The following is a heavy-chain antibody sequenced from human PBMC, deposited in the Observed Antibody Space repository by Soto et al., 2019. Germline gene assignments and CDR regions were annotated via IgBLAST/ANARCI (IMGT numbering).Heavy chain of an antibody. V-gene: IGHV3-53*01. D-gene: IGHD4-4*01. Sequence: EVQLVESGGGLIQAGGSLRLSCAASGFTASGNYMSWVRQAPGKGLEWVSVIYGGGSTDYADSVKGRFTISRDNSKNTLYLQKNSLRAEDTAVYYCVRADYSNSYGYYGMDVWGQGTTVTVSS. CDR3: VRADYSNSYGYYGMDV. CDR1: GFTASGNY. CDR2: IYGGGST. J-gene: IGHJ6*02.